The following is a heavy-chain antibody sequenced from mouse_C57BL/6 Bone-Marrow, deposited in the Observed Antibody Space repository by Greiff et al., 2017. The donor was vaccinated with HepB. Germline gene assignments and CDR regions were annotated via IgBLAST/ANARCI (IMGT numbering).Heavy chain of an antibody. Sequence: EVMLVESGGGLVQPGESLKLSCESNEYEFPSHDMSWVRKTPEKRLELVAAINSDGGSTYYPDTMERRFIISRDNTKKTLYLQMSSLRSEDTALYYCARHDLLWLRPRRAMDYWGQGTSVTVSS. D-gene: IGHD2-2*01. V-gene: IGHV5-2*01. CDR1: EYEFPSHD. CDR2: INSDGGST. J-gene: IGHJ4*01. CDR3: ARHDLLWLRPRRAMDY.